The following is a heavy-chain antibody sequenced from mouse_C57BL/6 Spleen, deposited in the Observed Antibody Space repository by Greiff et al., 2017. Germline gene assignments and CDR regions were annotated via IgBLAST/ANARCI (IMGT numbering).Heavy chain of an antibody. Sequence: VQLQQSGPVLVKPGASVKMSCKASGYTFTDYYMNWVKQSHGKSLEWIGVINPYNGGTSYNQKFKGKATLTVDKSSSTAYMELNSLTSEDSAVYYCADSNFYYFDYWGKAPLSQSPQ. CDR1: GYTFTDYY. D-gene: IGHD2-5*01. CDR2: INPYNGGT. J-gene: IGHJ2*01. V-gene: IGHV1-19*01. CDR3: ADSNFYYFDY.